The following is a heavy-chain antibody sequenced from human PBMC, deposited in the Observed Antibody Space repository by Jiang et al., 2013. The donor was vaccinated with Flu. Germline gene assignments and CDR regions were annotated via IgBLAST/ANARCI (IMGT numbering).Heavy chain of an antibody. J-gene: IGHJ4*02. CDR2: IYPGDSDA. CDR3: ARGRGYSYGYGGFYFDD. V-gene: IGHV5-51*01. CDR1: EYTFTGYW. D-gene: IGHD5-18*01. Sequence: PGESLKISCKGSEYTFTGYWIARVRQMPEKGLEWMGIIYPGDSDAKYSPSFEGQVTISADKTITTAYLQWSSLKASDTAMYYCARGRGYSYGYGGFYFDDWGQGTLVTVSS.